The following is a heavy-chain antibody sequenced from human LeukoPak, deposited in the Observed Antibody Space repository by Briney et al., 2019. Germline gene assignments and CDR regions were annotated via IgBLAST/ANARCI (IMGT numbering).Heavy chain of an antibody. V-gene: IGHV3-30*04. CDR3: ARGGGQAPFDY. Sequence: GGSLRLSCAASGFIFSSYAMHWVRQAPGKGLEWVAVILYAGSNKYYADSVKGRFTISRDNSKNTLYLQMNSLRAEDTAVYYCARGGGQAPFDYWGQGTLVTVSS. CDR2: ILYAGSNK. D-gene: IGHD2-15*01. CDR1: GFIFSSYA. J-gene: IGHJ4*02.